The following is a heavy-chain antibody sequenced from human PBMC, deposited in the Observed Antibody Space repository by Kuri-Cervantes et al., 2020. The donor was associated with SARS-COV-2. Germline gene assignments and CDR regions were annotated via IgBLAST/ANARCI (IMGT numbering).Heavy chain of an antibody. Sequence: GESLKISCAASGFIFSNYGMHWVRQSPGKGLEWVAFTSYDGSNAYYADSVRGRFTVSRDNSKNTLSLQMNGLRAEDMAVYYCAKDIGTRSTNFVTYDYWGQGDLVTVSS. D-gene: IGHD2/OR15-2a*01. V-gene: IGHV3-30*18. CDR2: TSYDGSNA. CDR3: AKDIGTRSTNFVTYDY. CDR1: GFIFSNYG. J-gene: IGHJ4*02.